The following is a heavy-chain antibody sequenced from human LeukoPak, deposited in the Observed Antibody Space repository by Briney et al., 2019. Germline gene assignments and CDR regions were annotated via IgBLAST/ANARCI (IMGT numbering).Heavy chain of an antibody. CDR3: ARSSQYSSSPLTPDY. V-gene: IGHV4-59*01. CDR1: GGSISSYY. Sequence: SETLSLTCTVSGGSISSYYWSWIRQPPGKGLEWIGYIYYSGSTNYNPSLKSRVTISVDTSKNQFSLKLSSVTAADTAVYYCARSSQYSSSPLTPDYWGQGTLVTVSS. CDR2: IYYSGST. J-gene: IGHJ4*02. D-gene: IGHD6-13*01.